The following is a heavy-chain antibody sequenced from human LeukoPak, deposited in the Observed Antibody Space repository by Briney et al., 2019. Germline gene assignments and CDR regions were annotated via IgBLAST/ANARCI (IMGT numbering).Heavy chain of an antibody. CDR3: ARQTAMGRSGDH. J-gene: IGHJ4*02. CDR1: GYSFTSYW. Sequence: GESLKISCKASGYSFTSYWIGWVRQMPGKGLEWMGIIDPSDSDTRYTPSFQGQVTISADESLTTAYLQWNSLKASDSAMYYCARQTAMGRSGDHWGQGTLVTVSS. V-gene: IGHV5-51*01. D-gene: IGHD5-18*01. CDR2: IDPSDSDT.